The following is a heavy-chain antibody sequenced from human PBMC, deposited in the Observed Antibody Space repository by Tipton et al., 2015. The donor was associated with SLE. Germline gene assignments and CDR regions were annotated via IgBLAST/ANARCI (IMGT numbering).Heavy chain of an antibody. CDR1: GGSISSSNYY. D-gene: IGHD6-6*01. CDR2: IYYSGST. CDR3: ARRGGDSSSRD. J-gene: IGHJ4*02. V-gene: IGHV4-39*07. Sequence: TLSLTCTVSGGSISSSNYYWGWIRQPPGKGLEWIGNIYYSGSTNYNPSLKSRVTISLDTSKNQFSLNLNSVTAADTAVYYCARRGGDSSSRDWGQGTLVTVSS.